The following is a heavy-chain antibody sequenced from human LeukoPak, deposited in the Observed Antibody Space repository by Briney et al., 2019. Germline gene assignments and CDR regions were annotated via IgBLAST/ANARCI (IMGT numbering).Heavy chain of an antibody. D-gene: IGHD6-13*01. CDR1: GGSISSYY. J-gene: IGHJ4*02. Sequence: SETLSLTCTVSGGSISSYYWSWIRQPPGKGLEWIGYIYYTGSTDYNPSLKSRVTISVDTSKNQFSLKLSSVTAADTAVYYCARGSKAAPGTFDYWGQGTLVTVSS. CDR3: ARGSKAAPGTFDY. V-gene: IGHV4-59*01. CDR2: IYYTGST.